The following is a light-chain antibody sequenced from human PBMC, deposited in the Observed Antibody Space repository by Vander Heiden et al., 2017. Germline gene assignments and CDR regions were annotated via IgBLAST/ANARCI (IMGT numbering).Light chain of an antibody. J-gene: IGKJ4*01. CDR3: QHYGSSPL. Sequence: EIVLTQSPGTLPSSPGERATPSCRASQSITSNDLAWYQQKPGQAPRLLIYGASSRATGIPDSFSGSGSGTDFTLTISRLEPEDFAVYYCQHYGSSPLFGGGTTVEIK. CDR2: GAS. CDR1: QSITSND. V-gene: IGKV3-20*01.